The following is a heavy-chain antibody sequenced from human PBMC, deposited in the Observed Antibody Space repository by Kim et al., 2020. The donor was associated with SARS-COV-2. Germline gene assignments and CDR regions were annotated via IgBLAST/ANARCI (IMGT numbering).Heavy chain of an antibody. J-gene: IGHJ3*02. CDR3: ASWGSGSSYDAFDI. V-gene: IGHV1-18*04. CDR1: GYTFTSYG. CDR2: ISAYNGNT. D-gene: IGHD3-10*01. Sequence: ASVKVSCKASGYTFTSYGISWVRQAPGQGLEWMGWISAYNGNTNYAQKLQGRVTMTTDTSTSTAYMELRSLRSDDTAVYYCASWGSGSSYDAFDIWGQGTMVTVSS.